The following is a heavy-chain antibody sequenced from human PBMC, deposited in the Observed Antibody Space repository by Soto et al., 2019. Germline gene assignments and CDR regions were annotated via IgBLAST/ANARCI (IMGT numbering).Heavy chain of an antibody. CDR2: ISAYNGNT. CDR3: ARVLDILTGRGNYYYSGMDV. CDR1: GYTFTSYG. J-gene: IGHJ6*02. V-gene: IGHV1-18*04. Sequence: QVQLVQSGAEVKKPGASVKVSCKASGYTFTSYGISWVRQAPGQGLEWMGWISAYNGNTNYAQKLQGRVTMTTDTSTSTAYMELRSLRSDDTAVYYCARVLDILTGRGNYYYSGMDVWGQGTTVTVSS. D-gene: IGHD3-9*01.